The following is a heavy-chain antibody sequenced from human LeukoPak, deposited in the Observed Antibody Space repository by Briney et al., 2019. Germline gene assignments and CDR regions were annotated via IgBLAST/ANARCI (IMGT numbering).Heavy chain of an antibody. CDR3: AKAETPYTSKSLDY. J-gene: IGHJ4*02. Sequence: GRSLRLSCAASGFILSNYGMHWVRQAPGKGLEWVAVVSYDGSTKFYAGSVKGRFTISRDNSRNTLYLQLNSLRAEDTAVYYCAKAETPYTSKSLDYWGQGTLVTVSS. CDR2: VSYDGSTK. V-gene: IGHV3-30*18. CDR1: GFILSNYG. D-gene: IGHD3-16*01.